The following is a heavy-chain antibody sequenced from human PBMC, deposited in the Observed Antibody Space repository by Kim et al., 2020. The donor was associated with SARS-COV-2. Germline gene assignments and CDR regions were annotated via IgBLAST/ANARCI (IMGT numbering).Heavy chain of an antibody. V-gene: IGHV3-23*01. CDR1: GFTFSSYA. J-gene: IGHJ5*02. D-gene: IGHD6-19*01. Sequence: GGSLRLSCAASGFTFSSYAMSWVRQAPGKGLEWVSVISGSGGSTYYADSVKGRFTISRDNSKNTLYLQMNSLRAEDTAVYYCAPHGGAPISGWYLQGTWFDPWGQGTLVTVSS. CDR3: APHGGAPISGWYLQGTWFDP. CDR2: ISGSGGST.